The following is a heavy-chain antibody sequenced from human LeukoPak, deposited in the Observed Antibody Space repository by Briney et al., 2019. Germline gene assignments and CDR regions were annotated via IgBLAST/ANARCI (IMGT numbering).Heavy chain of an antibody. J-gene: IGHJ4*02. CDR3: ASLHPVQLPLDY. CDR1: GFTFSSYW. D-gene: IGHD2-2*01. V-gene: IGHV3-7*01. CDR2: IKQDGSER. Sequence: GGSLRLSCAASGFTFSSYWMSWVRQAPGKGLEWVANIKQDGSERYYVDSVKGRFTISRDNAKNSLYLQMNSLRAEDTAVYYCASLHPVQLPLDYWGQGTLVTVSS.